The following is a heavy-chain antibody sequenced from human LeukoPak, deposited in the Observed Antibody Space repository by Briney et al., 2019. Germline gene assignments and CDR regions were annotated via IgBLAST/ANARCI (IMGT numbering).Heavy chain of an antibody. Sequence: GGSLRLSCAGSVFTFNIVWVSGVRQSPGKGLEWVGRVKNQVYGGTTDYAASVQRRFTNSRDDSKKVMYIQMNSVKDDDTGVYYCTTVPGTTAAGGGWFDYWGQGTLVIVSS. CDR2: VKNQVYGGTT. D-gene: IGHD1-1*01. V-gene: IGHV3-15*05. CDR1: VFTFNIVW. CDR3: TTVPGTTAAGGGWFDY. J-gene: IGHJ5*01.